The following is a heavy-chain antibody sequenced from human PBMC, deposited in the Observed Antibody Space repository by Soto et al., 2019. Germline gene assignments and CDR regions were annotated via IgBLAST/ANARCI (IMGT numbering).Heavy chain of an antibody. CDR1: GFTFSSYG. CDR2: ISYDRSNK. J-gene: IGHJ4*02. D-gene: IGHD3-3*01. Sequence: PGRSRRLSCAASGFTFSSYGMHWLRQAPGKGLERVAVISYDRSNKYYADSVKGRFTISRDNSKNTLYLQMNSLRAEDTAVYYCAKPSISTIFGVVIIPPSFDYWGQGTLVAVSS. V-gene: IGHV3-30*18. CDR3: AKPSISTIFGVVIIPPSFDY.